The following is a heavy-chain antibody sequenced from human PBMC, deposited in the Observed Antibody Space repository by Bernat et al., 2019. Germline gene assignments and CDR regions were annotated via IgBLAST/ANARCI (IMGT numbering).Heavy chain of an antibody. V-gene: IGHV3-33*01. CDR3: ARVKVPPYCSGGMCYSRDAFDI. J-gene: IGHJ3*02. D-gene: IGHD2-15*01. CDR2: IWYEGSNK. CDR1: GFTFSSYG. Sequence: QVQLVESGGGVVQPGRSLRLSCGASGFTFSSYGMHWVRQAPGKGLEWVAVIWYEGSNKNYADSVKGRFTISRDNSKNTLYLQMNSLRAEDTAVYYCARVKVPPYCSGGMCYSRDAFDIWGQGTMVTVSS.